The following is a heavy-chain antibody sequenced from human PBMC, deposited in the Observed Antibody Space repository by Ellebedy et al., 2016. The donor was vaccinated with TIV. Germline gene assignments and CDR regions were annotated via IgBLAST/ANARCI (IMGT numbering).Heavy chain of an antibody. CDR2: IYTSGST. CDR1: GGSISSYY. Sequence: MPSETLSLTCTVSGGSISSYYWSWIRQPAGKGLEWIGRIYTSGSTNYNPSLKSRVTMSVDTSKNQFSLKLSSVTAADTAVYYCARDWTEVVAATHLYWFDPWGQGTLVTVSS. V-gene: IGHV4-4*07. J-gene: IGHJ5*02. D-gene: IGHD2-15*01. CDR3: ARDWTEVVAATHLYWFDP.